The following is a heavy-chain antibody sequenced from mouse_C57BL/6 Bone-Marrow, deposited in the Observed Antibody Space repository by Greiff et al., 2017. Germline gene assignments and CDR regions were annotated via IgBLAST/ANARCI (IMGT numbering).Heavy chain of an antibody. CDR2: IDPENGDT. CDR3: TTVYYGSSYYDAMDY. J-gene: IGHJ4*01. Sequence: EVKLQESGAELVRPGASVKLSCTASGFNIKDDYMHWVKQRPEQGLEWIGWIDPENGDTEYASKFQGKATITADTSSNTAYLQLSSLTSEDTAVYYCTTVYYGSSYYDAMDYWGQGTSVTVSS. D-gene: IGHD1-1*01. CDR1: GFNIKDDY. V-gene: IGHV14-4*01.